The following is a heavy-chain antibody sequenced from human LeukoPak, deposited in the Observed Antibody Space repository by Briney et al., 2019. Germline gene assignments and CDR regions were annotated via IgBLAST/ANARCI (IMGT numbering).Heavy chain of an antibody. CDR1: GFTFSSYW. J-gene: IGHJ3*02. V-gene: IGHV3-74*01. D-gene: IGHD3-22*01. CDR3: ARDWTYYYDSSGYAPTDAFDI. CDR2: INSDGSST. Sequence: GGSLRLSCAASGFTFSSYWMHWVRHAPGKGLVWVSRINSDGSSTIYADSVKGRFTISRDNAKNTLYLQMNSLRAEDTAVYYCARDWTYYYDSSGYAPTDAFDIWGQGTMVTVSS.